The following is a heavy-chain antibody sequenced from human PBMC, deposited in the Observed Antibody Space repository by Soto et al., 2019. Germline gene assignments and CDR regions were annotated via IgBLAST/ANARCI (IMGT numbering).Heavy chain of an antibody. CDR1: SGSISSSNW. V-gene: IGHV4-4*02. CDR2: IYHSGST. CDR3: ARDVIAAAGNYYHYYMDV. Sequence: SETLSLTCAVSSGSISSSNWWSWVRQPPGKGLEWIGEIYHSGSTNYNPSLKSRVTISVDKSKNQFSLKLSSVTAADTAVYYCARDVIAAAGNYYHYYMDVWGKGTTVTVSS. J-gene: IGHJ6*03. D-gene: IGHD6-13*01.